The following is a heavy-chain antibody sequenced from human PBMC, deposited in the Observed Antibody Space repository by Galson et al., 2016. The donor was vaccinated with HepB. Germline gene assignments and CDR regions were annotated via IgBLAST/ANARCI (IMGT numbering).Heavy chain of an antibody. J-gene: IGHJ6*02. CDR1: GFTFSSYS. CDR2: FSSSSTFI. Sequence: SCAASGFTFSSYSMNWVRPAPGKGLEWVSSFSSSSTFIYYADSVKGRFTISRDNAKNSLYLQMNSLRAEDTAVYYCSRNGSGSYYYAMDVWGQGTTVTVSS. CDR3: SRNGSGSYYYAMDV. V-gene: IGHV3-21*01. D-gene: IGHD6-25*01.